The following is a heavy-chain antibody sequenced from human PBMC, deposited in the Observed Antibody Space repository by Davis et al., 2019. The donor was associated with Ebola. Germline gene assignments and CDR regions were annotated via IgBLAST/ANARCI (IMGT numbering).Heavy chain of an antibody. V-gene: IGHV4-34*09. CDR2: INHSGST. CDR3: AKDLSLCSGGRCYPEPNWFDP. CDR1: GGSFSGYY. D-gene: IGHD2-15*01. Sequence: SETLSLTCAVYGGSFSGYYWTWIRQAPGKGLEWIGEINHSGSTNYNPSVRSRVSMSIDKSENRFSLELTSVTAADTAVYYCAKDLSLCSGGRCYPEPNWFDPWGQGILVAVSS. J-gene: IGHJ5*02.